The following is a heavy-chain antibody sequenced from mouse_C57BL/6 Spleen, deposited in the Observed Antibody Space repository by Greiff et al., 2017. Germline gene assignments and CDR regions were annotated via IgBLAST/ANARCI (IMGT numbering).Heavy chain of an antibody. J-gene: IGHJ1*03. Sequence: VQLQQPGAELVRPGTSVKLSCKASGYTFTSYWMHWVKQRPGQGLEWIGVIDPSDSYTNYNQKFKGKATLTVDTSSSTAYMQLSSLTSEDSAVYYCAATTTVDWYFDVWGTGTTVTVSS. V-gene: IGHV1-59*01. D-gene: IGHD1-1*01. CDR3: AATTTVDWYFDV. CDR2: IDPSDSYT. CDR1: GYTFTSYW.